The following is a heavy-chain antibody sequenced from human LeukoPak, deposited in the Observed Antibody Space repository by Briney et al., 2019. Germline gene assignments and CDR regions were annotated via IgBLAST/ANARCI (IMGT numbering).Heavy chain of an antibody. V-gene: IGHV3-23*01. J-gene: IGHJ6*02. CDR2: ISGSGGST. CDR3: AKGWSIFGVVISYYYGMDV. CDR1: GFTFSSYA. D-gene: IGHD3-3*01. Sequence: GGSLRLSCAASGFTFSSYAMSWVRQAPGKGLEWVSAISGSGGSTYYADSVKGRFTISRDNSKNTLYLQMNSLRAEDTAVYYCAKGWSIFGVVISYYYGMDVWGQGTTVTVSS.